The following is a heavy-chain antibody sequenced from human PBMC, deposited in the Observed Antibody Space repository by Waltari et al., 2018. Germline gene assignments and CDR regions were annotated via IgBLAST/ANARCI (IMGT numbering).Heavy chain of an antibody. CDR2: IYYSGST. CDR3: ARGQIRDYYDSSGYFPDY. CDR1: GGSISSYY. D-gene: IGHD3-22*01. J-gene: IGHJ4*02. Sequence: QVQLQELGPGLVKPSETLSLTCTVSGGSISSYYWSWIRQPPGKGLEWIGYIYYSGSTNYNPSLKSRVTISVDTSKNQFSLKLSSVTAADTAVYYCARGQIRDYYDSSGYFPDYWGQGTLVTVSS. V-gene: IGHV4-59*01.